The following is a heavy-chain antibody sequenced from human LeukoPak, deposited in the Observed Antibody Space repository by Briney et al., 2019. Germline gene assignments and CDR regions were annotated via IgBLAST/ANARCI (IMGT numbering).Heavy chain of an antibody. J-gene: IGHJ6*02. D-gene: IGHD1-26*01. Sequence: GGSLRLSCAASGFTFSNYVMSWVRQAPGKGLEWVSGISGSGCSTYYADSVKGRFTISRDNSKNTLYLQMNSLRAEDTALYYCAKDKSVGSQDYGMDVWGQGTTVTVSS. CDR3: AKDKSVGSQDYGMDV. CDR1: GFTFSNYV. V-gene: IGHV3-23*01. CDR2: ISGSGCST.